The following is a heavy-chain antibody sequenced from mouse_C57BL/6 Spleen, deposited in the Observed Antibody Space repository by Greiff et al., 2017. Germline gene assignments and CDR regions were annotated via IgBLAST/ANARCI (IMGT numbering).Heavy chain of an antibody. J-gene: IGHJ4*01. CDR3: ARRLYGSSYDYAMDY. D-gene: IGHD1-1*01. CDR1: GYTFTDYN. CDR2: INPNNGGT. Sequence: VQLQQSGPELVKPGASVKIPCKASGYTFTDYNMDWVKQSHGKSLEWIGDINPNNGGTIYNQKFKGKATLTVDKSSSTAYMELRSLTSEDTAVYYCARRLYGSSYDYAMDYWGQGTSVTVSS. V-gene: IGHV1-18*01.